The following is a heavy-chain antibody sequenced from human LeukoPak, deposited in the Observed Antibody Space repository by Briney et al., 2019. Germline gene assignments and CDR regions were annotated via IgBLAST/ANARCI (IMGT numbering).Heavy chain of an antibody. CDR3: ARVDYYGSGSYYAHAFDI. J-gene: IGHJ3*02. V-gene: IGHV3-30-3*01. CDR1: GFTFSSYA. D-gene: IGHD3-10*01. Sequence: PGRSLRLSCAASGFTFSSYAMHWVRQAPGKGLEWVAVISYDGSNKYYADSVKGRFTISRDNSKNTLYLQMNSLRAEDTAVYYCARVDYYGSGSYYAHAFDIWGQGTMVTVSS. CDR2: ISYDGSNK.